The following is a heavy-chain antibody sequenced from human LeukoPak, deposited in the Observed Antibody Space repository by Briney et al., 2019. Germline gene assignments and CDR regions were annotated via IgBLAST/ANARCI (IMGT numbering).Heavy chain of an antibody. D-gene: IGHD1-26*01. V-gene: IGHV3-48*03. J-gene: IGHJ4*02. CDR2: ISSSGSTI. CDR1: GFTFSSYE. Sequence: GGSLRLSCAASGFTFSSYEMNWVRQAPGKGLEWVSYISSSGSTIYYADSVKGRFTISRDNAKNSLYLQMNSLRAEDTAVYYCARDPGSYSPPDDYWGQGTLVTVSS. CDR3: ARDPGSYSPPDDY.